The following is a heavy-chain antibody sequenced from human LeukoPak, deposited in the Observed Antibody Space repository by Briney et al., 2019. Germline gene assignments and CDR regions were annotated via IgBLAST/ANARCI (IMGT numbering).Heavy chain of an antibody. V-gene: IGHV3-30*02. Sequence: GGSLRLACAASGFTFSSYGTRWVLQAPGKGLEWVAFIRYDGTNKFYADSVKGRFTISRDNSKNTLYLQMNSLRGDDTAVYYCVKVRAGRPTTYYYMDVWGKGTTVTVSS. J-gene: IGHJ6*03. CDR1: GFTFSSYG. CDR2: IRYDGTNK. CDR3: VKVRAGRPTTYYYMDV. D-gene: IGHD6-6*01.